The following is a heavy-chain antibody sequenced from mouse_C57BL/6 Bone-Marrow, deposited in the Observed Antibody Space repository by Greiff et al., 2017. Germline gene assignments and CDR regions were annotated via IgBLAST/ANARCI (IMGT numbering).Heavy chain of an antibody. CDR3: TRGLREAY. Sequence: QVQLQQSGAELVRPGASVTLSCTASGYTFTDYEMHWVKQTPVHGLEWIGAIDPETGGTAYNQKFKGKAILTADKSSSTAYMELRSLTSEDSAVYYCTRGLREAYWGQGTLVTVSA. D-gene: IGHD1-1*01. CDR2: IDPETGGT. CDR1: GYTFTDYE. V-gene: IGHV1-15*01. J-gene: IGHJ3*01.